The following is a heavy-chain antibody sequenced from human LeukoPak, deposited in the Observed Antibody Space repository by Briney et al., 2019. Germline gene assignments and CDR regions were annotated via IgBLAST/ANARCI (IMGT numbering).Heavy chain of an antibody. CDR1: GYTFTSYG. J-gene: IGHJ4*02. CDR2: ISAYNGNT. V-gene: IGHV1-18*01. Sequence: GASVKVSCKASGYTFTSYGISWVRQAPGQGLEWMGWISAYNGNTNYAQKLQGRVTMTTDTSTSTAYMELSSLRSEDTAVYYCAKSPTPYSSSSDFDYWGQGTLVIVSS. D-gene: IGHD6-6*01. CDR3: AKSPTPYSSSSDFDY.